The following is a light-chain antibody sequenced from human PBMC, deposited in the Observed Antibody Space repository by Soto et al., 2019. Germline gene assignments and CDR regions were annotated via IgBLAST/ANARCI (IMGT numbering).Light chain of an antibody. J-gene: IGLJ3*02. CDR2: WNT. Sequence: QPVLTQSPSASGTPGQRVTIPCSGSSSNIGSTSVSWFQQFPGTAPKLLIYWNTQRPSGVPDRFSGSKSGTSASLAISGLRSEDEADYYCAAWDDSLIAWVFGGGTQLTVL. CDR1: SSNIGSTS. CDR3: AAWDDSLIAWV. V-gene: IGLV1-47*01.